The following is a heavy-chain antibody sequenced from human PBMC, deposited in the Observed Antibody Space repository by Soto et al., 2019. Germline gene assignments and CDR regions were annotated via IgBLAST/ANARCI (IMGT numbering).Heavy chain of an antibody. Sequence: PSETLSLTCAVSGGSISNGGYSWSWIRQPPGKGLEWIGYIYHSGSTYYNPSLKSRVTISVDRSKNQFSLKLSSVTAADTAVYYCAISSSSLDYWGQGTLVTVSS. J-gene: IGHJ4*02. D-gene: IGHD6-6*01. CDR3: AISSSSLDY. CDR1: GGSISNGGYS. CDR2: IYHSGST. V-gene: IGHV4-30-2*01.